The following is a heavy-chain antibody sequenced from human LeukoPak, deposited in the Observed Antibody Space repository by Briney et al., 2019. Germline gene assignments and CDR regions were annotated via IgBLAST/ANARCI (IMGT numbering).Heavy chain of an antibody. CDR1: GGTFSSYA. V-gene: IGHV1-69*01. J-gene: IGHJ5*02. D-gene: IGHD2-2*01. Sequence: SVKVSCKDSGGTFSSYAISWVRQAPGQGLEWMGGIIPIFRTANYAQKFQGRVTITADESTSTAYMELSSLRSEDTAVYYCARVLLVGDIVVVPAASFFDPWGQGTLVTVSS. CDR2: IIPIFRTA. CDR3: ARVLLVGDIVVVPAASFFDP.